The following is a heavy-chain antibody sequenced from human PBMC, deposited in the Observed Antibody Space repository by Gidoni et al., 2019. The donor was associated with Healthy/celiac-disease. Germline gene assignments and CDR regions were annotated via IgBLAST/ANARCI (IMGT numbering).Heavy chain of an antibody. Sequence: QVQLVESGGGLVKPGGSLRLSCAASGFPFSAYYMSWIRQAPGKGLEWVSYISSSSSYTNYADSVKGRFTISRDNAKNSLYLQMNSLRAEDTAVYYCARDKVYSNYPGSQPRAFDPWGQGTLVTVSS. D-gene: IGHD4-4*01. CDR1: GFPFSAYY. CDR3: ARDKVYSNYPGSQPRAFDP. J-gene: IGHJ5*02. CDR2: ISSSSSYT. V-gene: IGHV3-11*05.